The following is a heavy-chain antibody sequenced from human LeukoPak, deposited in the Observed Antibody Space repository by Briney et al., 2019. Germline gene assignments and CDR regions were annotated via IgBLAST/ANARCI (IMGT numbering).Heavy chain of an antibody. Sequence: GGSLRLSCAASGFTLSSYWMIWIRQAPGKGLEWVSYISSSSNNIHYANSVRGRFTISRDNAKNSVYLQMNSLRAEDTAIYYCARAAGWFDPWGQGTLVTVSS. CDR1: GFTLSSYW. J-gene: IGHJ5*02. CDR3: ARAAGWFDP. CDR2: ISSSSNNI. V-gene: IGHV3-48*04.